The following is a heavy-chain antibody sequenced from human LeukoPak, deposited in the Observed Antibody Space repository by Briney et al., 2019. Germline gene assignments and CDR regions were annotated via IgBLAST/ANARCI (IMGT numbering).Heavy chain of an antibody. Sequence: SETLSLTCTVSGGSISSYYWSWIRQPPGKGLEWIACISYSGSTKYNPSLKSRVTISVDTSKNQLSLKLSSVTAADTAVNYCAREPGFDSSGYLNWSDLWGQGTLVTVSS. CDR2: ISYSGST. J-gene: IGHJ5*02. CDR3: AREPGFDSSGYLNWSDL. D-gene: IGHD3-22*01. V-gene: IGHV4-59*01. CDR1: GGSISSYY.